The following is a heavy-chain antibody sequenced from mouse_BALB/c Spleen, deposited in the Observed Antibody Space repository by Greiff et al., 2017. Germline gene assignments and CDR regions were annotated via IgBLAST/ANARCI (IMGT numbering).Heavy chain of an antibody. CDR3: ARRDGYYWYFDV. CDR1: GYTFTSYW. J-gene: IGHJ1*01. V-gene: IGHV1S81*02. Sequence: QVQLQQPGAELVKPGASVKLSCKASGYTFTSYWMHWVKQRPGQGLEWIGEINPSNGRTNYNEKFKSKATLTVDKSSSTAYMQLSSLTSEDSAVYYCARRDGYYWYFDVWGAGTTVTVSS. CDR2: INPSNGRT. D-gene: IGHD2-3*01.